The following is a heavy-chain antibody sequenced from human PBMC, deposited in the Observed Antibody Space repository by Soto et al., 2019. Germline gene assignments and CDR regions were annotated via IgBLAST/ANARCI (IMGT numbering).Heavy chain of an antibody. D-gene: IGHD3-10*01. CDR2: IYNSGTT. V-gene: IGHV4-31*01. J-gene: IGHJ5*02. CDR3: AREPIRTPRGVTQGDP. Sequence: QVRLQESGPGLVRPSQTLSLTCNVSGAPISSGGFYWSWIRQHPGKGPEWIGYIYNSGTTFYNPSLGEPGTIAPGPAKNHFSLGLRSGTVADTAVYYCAREPIRTPRGVTQGDPWGQGTQVTVSS. CDR1: GAPISSGGFY.